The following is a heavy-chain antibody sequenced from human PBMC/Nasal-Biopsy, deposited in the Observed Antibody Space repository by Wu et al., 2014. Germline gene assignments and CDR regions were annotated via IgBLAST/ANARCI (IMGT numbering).Heavy chain of an antibody. D-gene: IGHD3-22*01. CDR1: GFTFSSYG. CDR2: ISYDGNNE. J-gene: IGHJ4*02. CDR3: ARDLQNTPYDLGSFDS. V-gene: IGHV3-30*03. Sequence: LRLSCAASGFTFSSYGMHWVRQAPGKGLEWVAGISYDGNNEFYADSVKGRFTISRDNSRNTLYLQMNSLRPEDTAVYFCARDLQNTPYDLGSFDSWGQGTLVTVSS.